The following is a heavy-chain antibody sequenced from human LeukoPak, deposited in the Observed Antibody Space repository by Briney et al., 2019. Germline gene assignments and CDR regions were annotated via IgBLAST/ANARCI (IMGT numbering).Heavy chain of an antibody. CDR2: IIPIFGTT. D-gene: IGHD1-26*01. V-gene: IGHV1-69*13. J-gene: IGHJ6*02. Sequence: SVKVSCKASGGTFSKYGVSWVRQAPGQGLGWMAGIIPIFGTTSYAQEFQDRVTVTADVSTTTSYMELSSLKFEDTAVYHCATSMGYGMDVWGQGTTVIVSS. CDR3: ATSMGYGMDV. CDR1: GGTFSKYG.